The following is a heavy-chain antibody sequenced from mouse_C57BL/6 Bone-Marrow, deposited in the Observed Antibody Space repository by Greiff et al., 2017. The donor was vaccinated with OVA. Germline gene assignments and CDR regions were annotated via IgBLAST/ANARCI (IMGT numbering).Heavy chain of an antibody. D-gene: IGHD1-1*01. V-gene: IGHV1-55*01. J-gene: IGHJ3*01. CDR1: GYTFTSYW. CDR2: IYPGSGST. CDR3: AREEGTTVESY. Sequence: QVQLQQSGAELVKPGASVKMSCKASGYTFTSYWITWVKQRPGQGLEWIGDIYPGSGSTNYNEKFKSKATLTVDTSSSTAYMQLSSLTSEDSAVYYCAREEGTTVESYWGQGTLVTVSA.